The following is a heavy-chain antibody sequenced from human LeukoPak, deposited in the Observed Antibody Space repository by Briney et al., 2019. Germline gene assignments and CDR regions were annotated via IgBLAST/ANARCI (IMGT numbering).Heavy chain of an antibody. D-gene: IGHD6-19*01. CDR3: ARIETYSSGWYDAFFDY. CDR1: GGSISSYY. V-gene: IGHV4-4*07. Sequence: SETLSLTCTVSGGSISSYYWSWIRQPAGKGLEWIGRIYSSGGTNYNPSLKSRVTMSVDTSKNQFSLKLSSVTAADTAVYYCARIETYSSGWYDAFFDYWGQGTLVTVSS. J-gene: IGHJ4*02. CDR2: IYSSGGT.